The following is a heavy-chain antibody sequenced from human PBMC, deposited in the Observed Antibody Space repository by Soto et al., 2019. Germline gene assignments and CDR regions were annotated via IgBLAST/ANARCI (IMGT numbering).Heavy chain of an antibody. CDR3: ARVIRGAYYNSPLDA. CDR1: GYTFTGYF. J-gene: IGHJ5*02. CDR2: INPYSGGA. Sequence: ASVKVSCKASGYTFTGYFMHWVRQAPGQGLEWMGWINPYSGGADYAQSFQGRVTMTRDTSISTVYMELSRLRFDDTAVYYCARVIRGAYYNSPLDAWGQGTVVTVSS. D-gene: IGHD3-10*01. V-gene: IGHV1-2*02.